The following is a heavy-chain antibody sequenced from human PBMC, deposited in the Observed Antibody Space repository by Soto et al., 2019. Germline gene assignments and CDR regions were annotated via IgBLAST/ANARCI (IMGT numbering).Heavy chain of an antibody. CDR2: GSHTGSR. J-gene: IGHJ4*02. CDR1: VASINTGGFY. CDR3: ARVKVTTESFDS. V-gene: IGHV4-31*03. D-gene: IGHD4-17*01. Sequence: TLSLTCSVSVASINTGGFYWSWVLQYPGKGLDWIGYGSHTGSRYLNPSLRSRITISLDTPNNQFSLRLTSVTAADTAVYYCARVKVTTESFDSWGQGSLVTVSS.